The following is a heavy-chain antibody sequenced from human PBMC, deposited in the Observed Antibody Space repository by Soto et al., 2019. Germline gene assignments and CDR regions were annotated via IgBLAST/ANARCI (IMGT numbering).Heavy chain of an antibody. J-gene: IGHJ5*02. Sequence: SVKVSCKAFGGNFTNYCISWVRQGPGQGLEWMGGIIPLFGTTNYAQKFRGRVTVTADESTSTVYMELNSLRSEDTAIYYCARAHGTSWYNWFDPWGQGTLVTVSS. V-gene: IGHV1-69*13. CDR2: IIPLFGTT. CDR1: GGNFTNYC. D-gene: IGHD1-26*01. CDR3: ARAHGTSWYNWFDP.